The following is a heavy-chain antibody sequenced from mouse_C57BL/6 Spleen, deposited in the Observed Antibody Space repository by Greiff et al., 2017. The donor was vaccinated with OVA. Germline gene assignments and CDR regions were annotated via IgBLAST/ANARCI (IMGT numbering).Heavy chain of an antibody. CDR1: GYTFTSYW. J-gene: IGHJ1*03. CDR2: IYPGSGST. Sequence: QVHVKQPGAELVKPGASVKMSCKASGYTFTSYWITWVKQRPGQGLEWIGDIYPGSGSTNYNEKFKSKATLTVDTSSSTAYMQLSSLTSEDSAVYYCARLATVVEGYFDVWGTGTTVTVSS. V-gene: IGHV1-55*01. CDR3: ARLATVVEGYFDV. D-gene: IGHD1-1*01.